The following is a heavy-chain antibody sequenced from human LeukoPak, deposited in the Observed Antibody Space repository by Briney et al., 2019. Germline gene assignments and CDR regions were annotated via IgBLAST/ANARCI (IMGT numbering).Heavy chain of an antibody. D-gene: IGHD3-16*01. V-gene: IGHV4-34*01. CDR1: GGSFSGYY. CDR2: INHSGSA. CDR3: ARGGGSTGYYFDF. J-gene: IGHJ4*02. Sequence: SETLSLTCAVYGGSFSGYYWTWIRQPPGKALEWIGEINHSGSANYYPSLKSRVTISVDTSKNQFSLNVSPVTAADTAVYYCARGGGSTGYYFDFWGQGNLVAVSS.